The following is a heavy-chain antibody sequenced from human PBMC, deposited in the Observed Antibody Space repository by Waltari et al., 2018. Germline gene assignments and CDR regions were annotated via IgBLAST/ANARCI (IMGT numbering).Heavy chain of an antibody. D-gene: IGHD3-10*01. CDR2: ISSSSSYI. CDR3: ARRYGSGSYREYFDY. V-gene: IGHV3-21*01. J-gene: IGHJ4*02. CDR1: GFTFSRYS. Sequence: EVQLVESGGGLVKPGGSLRLSCAASGFTFSRYSMNWVRKAPGKGLEWVSSISSSSSYIYYADSVKGRFTISKDNAKNSLYLQMNSLRAEDTAVYYCARRYGSGSYREYFDYWGQGTLVTVSS.